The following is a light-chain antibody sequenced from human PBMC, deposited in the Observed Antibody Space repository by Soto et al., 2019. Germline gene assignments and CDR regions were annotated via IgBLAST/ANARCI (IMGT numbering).Light chain of an antibody. CDR1: ESVRSN. CDR3: QHRSNWPWT. V-gene: IGKV3-11*01. Sequence: EIVLTQSPATLSLSPGERATLSCRASESVRSNLAWYQQKPGQAPRLLIYDASNRATGIPARFSGSGSGTDFTRAISSLEPEDFAVYYCQHRSNWPWTFGQGTKVEIK. J-gene: IGKJ1*01. CDR2: DAS.